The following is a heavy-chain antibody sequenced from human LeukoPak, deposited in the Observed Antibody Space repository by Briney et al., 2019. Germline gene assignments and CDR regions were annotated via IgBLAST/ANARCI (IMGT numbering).Heavy chain of an antibody. V-gene: IGHV3-30-3*01. Sequence: GKSLRLSCEGSGFNLDNYAVHWVRQAPGRGLEWVAVISSDGTSKYYADSVKGRFTISRDNSKDMLYLQMNNLRPEDTALYYCTRDVILPGNYFFDYWGQGTQVTVSS. D-gene: IGHD3-9*01. CDR3: TRDVILPGNYFFDY. CDR1: GFNLDNYA. CDR2: ISSDGTSK. J-gene: IGHJ4*02.